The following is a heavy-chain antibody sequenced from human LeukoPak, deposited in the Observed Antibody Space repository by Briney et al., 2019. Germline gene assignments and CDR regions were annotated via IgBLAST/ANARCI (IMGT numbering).Heavy chain of an antibody. J-gene: IGHJ4*02. V-gene: IGHV4-59*01. CDR3: ARGIPLRDYFDY. Sequence: TSETLSLTCTVSGGSISSYYWSWIRQPPGKGLEWIGYIYYSGSTNYNPSLKSRVTISVDTSKNQFSLKLSSVTAADTAVYYCARGIPLRDYFDYWGRGTLVTVSS. CDR1: GGSISSYY. D-gene: IGHD2-2*02. CDR2: IYYSGST.